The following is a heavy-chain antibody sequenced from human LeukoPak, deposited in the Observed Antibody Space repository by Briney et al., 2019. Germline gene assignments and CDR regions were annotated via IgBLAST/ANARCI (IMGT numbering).Heavy chain of an antibody. CDR3: ANLNDYYDSSGPDNDFDY. CDR1: GFTFSSYA. Sequence: GGSLRLSCAASGFTFSSYAMSWVRQAPGKGLEWVSSTSNTGGATYYADSVKGRFTFSRDNSKNTLYLQMNSLRAEDTAVYYCANLNDYYDSSGPDNDFDYWGQGTLVTVSS. D-gene: IGHD3-22*01. CDR2: TSNTGGAT. J-gene: IGHJ4*02. V-gene: IGHV3-23*01.